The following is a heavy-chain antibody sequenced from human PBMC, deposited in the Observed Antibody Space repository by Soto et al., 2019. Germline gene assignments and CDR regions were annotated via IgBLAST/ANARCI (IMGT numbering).Heavy chain of an antibody. D-gene: IGHD1-1*01. Sequence: QVQLQESGPGLVKPSETLSLTCTVSGGSVSSGSYYWSWIRQPPGKGLEWIGYIYYSGSTNYNPSLKSRVNRSVDTSKNQFSLKLSSVTAADTAVYYCARDYWNDRGSFDYWGQGTLVTVSS. V-gene: IGHV4-61*01. CDR3: ARDYWNDRGSFDY. J-gene: IGHJ4*02. CDR1: GGSVSSGSYY. CDR2: IYYSGST.